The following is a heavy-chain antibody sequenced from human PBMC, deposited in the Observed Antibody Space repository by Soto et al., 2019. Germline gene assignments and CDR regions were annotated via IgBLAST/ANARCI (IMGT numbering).Heavy chain of an antibody. CDR2: ISGSNSNT. CDR3: ARHVALAGAVRGPDF. J-gene: IGHJ4*02. V-gene: IGHV3-23*01. CDR1: GFPFSSCA. Sequence: GGSLRLSCAASGFPFSSCAMTWVRQAPGKGLDWVSTISGSNSNTYYADSVKGRFTISRDNSKNTLYLQMNSLRVEDTAVYYCARHVALAGAVRGPDFWGQGTLVTVSS. D-gene: IGHD6-13*01.